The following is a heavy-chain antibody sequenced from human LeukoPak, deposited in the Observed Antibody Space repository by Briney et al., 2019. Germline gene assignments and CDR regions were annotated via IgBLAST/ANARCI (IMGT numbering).Heavy chain of an antibody. CDR1: GFTVSSDA. V-gene: IGHV3-23*01. D-gene: IGHD3-9*01. CDR3: AKSLWLPSSSPDY. CDR2: ISGSGGST. J-gene: IGHJ4*02. Sequence: PGGSLRLSCAASGFTVSSDAMSWVRQAPGKGLEWVSAISGSGGSTYYADSVKGRFTISRDNSKNTLYLQMNSLRAEDTAVYYCAKSLWLPSSSPDYWGQGTLVTVSS.